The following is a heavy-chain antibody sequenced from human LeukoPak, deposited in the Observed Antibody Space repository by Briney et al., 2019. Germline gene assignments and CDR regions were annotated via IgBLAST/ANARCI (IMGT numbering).Heavy chain of an antibody. CDR2: IYTDGRT. CDR3: ARGGDYHPTHDYYYQYMDV. J-gene: IGHJ6*03. V-gene: IGHV4-4*07. CDR1: AGSMTDYY. Sequence: SETLSLTCTVPAGSMTDYYWSWIRQPAGKGLEWIGRIYTDGRTDYISSLKSRVTISLDTSKNQFSLKMSSVTAADAAVYYCARGGDYHPTHDYYYQYMDVWGKGTTVTVSS. D-gene: IGHD4-11*01.